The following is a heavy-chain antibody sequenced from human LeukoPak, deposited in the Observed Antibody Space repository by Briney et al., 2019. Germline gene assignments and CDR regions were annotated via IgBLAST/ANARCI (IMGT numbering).Heavy chain of an antibody. CDR3: AKDRFFYDSGSKAN. V-gene: IGHV3-9*01. CDR1: GFTFEDYG. J-gene: IGHJ4*02. CDR2: ISWNSGII. D-gene: IGHD3-22*01. Sequence: GRSLRLSCTASGFTFEDYGMHWVRRPPGKGLEWVSSISWNSGIIDYADSVKGRFTISRDNAKNSLYLQMNSLRVEDTAFYYCAKDRFFYDSGSKANWGQGTLVTVSS.